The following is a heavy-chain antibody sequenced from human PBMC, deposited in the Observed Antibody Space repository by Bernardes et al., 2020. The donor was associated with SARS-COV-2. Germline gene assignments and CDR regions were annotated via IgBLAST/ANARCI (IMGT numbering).Heavy chain of an antibody. CDR3: ARDVGGTDWRFGFDV. D-gene: IGHD3-9*01. Sequence: VRSLITSCEASGFSLRHYGMHWVRQAPGRGLEWVAGIFFDGTNEYYADSVKGRFTISRDNFRNTLFLQMESLRAEDTAVYYCARDVGGTDWRFGFDVWGPGTMVHVSS. CDR1: GFSLRHYG. J-gene: IGHJ3*01. CDR2: IFFDGTNE. V-gene: IGHV3-33*01.